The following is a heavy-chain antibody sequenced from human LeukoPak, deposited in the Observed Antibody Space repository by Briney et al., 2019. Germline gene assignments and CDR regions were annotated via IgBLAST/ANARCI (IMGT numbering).Heavy chain of an antibody. Sequence: GGSLRLSCAASGFTFSSYAMSWVRQAPGKGLEWVSGTSGGGGTIHYADSVTGRFTISRDNSKHTLSVQMNSLRAEDTAVYYCAKDRGSSGWSFDYWGQGTLVTVSS. CDR1: GFTFSSYA. CDR2: TSGGGGTI. D-gene: IGHD6-19*01. CDR3: AKDRGSSGWSFDY. V-gene: IGHV3-23*01. J-gene: IGHJ4*02.